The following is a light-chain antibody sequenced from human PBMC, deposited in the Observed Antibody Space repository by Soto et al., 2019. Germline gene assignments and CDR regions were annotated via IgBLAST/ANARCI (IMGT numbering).Light chain of an antibody. V-gene: IGLV2-8*01. CDR1: SSDVGAYNY. CDR3: SSYAGSNNWV. Sequence: QAVVTQPPSASGSPGQSVTISCTGTSSDVGAYNYVSWYQQHPGKAPKLMIYEVSKRPSGVPDRFSGSKSGNTASLTVSGLQAEDEVDYYCSSYAGSNNWVFGGGTKLTVL. J-gene: IGLJ2*01. CDR2: EVS.